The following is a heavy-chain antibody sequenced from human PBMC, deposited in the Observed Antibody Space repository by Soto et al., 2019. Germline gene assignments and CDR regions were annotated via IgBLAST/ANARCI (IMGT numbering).Heavy chain of an antibody. CDR2: IHYSGST. V-gene: IGHV4-59*01. CDR1: GGSIIGYY. D-gene: IGHD4-17*01. CDR3: TRAGGYYGDYPNFDY. J-gene: IGHJ4*02. Sequence: SETLSLTCTVSGGSIIGYYWSWIRQPPGKGLQWIGNIHYSGSTNYNPSLKSRVTISVASPRNQVSLKLSSVTAADAAVYYCTRAGGYYGDYPNFDYWGQGTLVTVSS.